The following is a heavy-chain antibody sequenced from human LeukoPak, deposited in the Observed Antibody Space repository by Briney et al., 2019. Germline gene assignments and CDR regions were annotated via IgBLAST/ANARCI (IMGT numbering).Heavy chain of an antibody. CDR3: AKDPLADYYYYGMDV. CDR1: GFTFSSYA. J-gene: IGHJ6*02. Sequence: GGSLRLSCAASGFTFSSYAMSWGPPAPGKGLGWVSAISGSGGSTYYADSVKGRFTISRDNSKNTLYLQMNSLGAEDTAVYYCAKDPLADYYYYGMDVWGQGTTVTVSS. V-gene: IGHV3-23*01. CDR2: ISGSGGST. D-gene: IGHD6-6*01.